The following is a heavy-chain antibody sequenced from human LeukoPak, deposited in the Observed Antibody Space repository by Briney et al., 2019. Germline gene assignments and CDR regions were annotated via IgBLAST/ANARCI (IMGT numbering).Heavy chain of an antibody. D-gene: IGHD5-18*01. CDR1: GYTFSDCY. CDR2: INPNNGDA. J-gene: IGHJ4*02. V-gene: IGHV1-2*02. CDR3: ARDRSTLGYRQFDY. Sequence: GASVKVSCKASGYTFSDCYIHWVRQAPGQGLEWMGWINPNNGDAMYAQRFQGRVTMTWDTSINTAYMDLSRLTSDNTALYYCARDRSTLGYRQFDYWGQGTLVIVSS.